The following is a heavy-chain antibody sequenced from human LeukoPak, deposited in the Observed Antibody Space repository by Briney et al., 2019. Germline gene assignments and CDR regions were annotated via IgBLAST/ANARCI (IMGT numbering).Heavy chain of an antibody. CDR1: GGSISSYY. CDR3: ARERGYSGSYWPFRDAFDI. V-gene: IGHV4-59*12. D-gene: IGHD1-26*01. J-gene: IGHJ3*02. CDR2: IYYSGST. Sequence: SETLSLTCTVSGGSISSYYWSWIRQPPGKGLEWIRYIYYSGSTNYNPSLKSRVTIPVDTSKNQFSLKLSSVTAADTAVYYCARERGYSGSYWPFRDAFDIWGQGTMVTVSS.